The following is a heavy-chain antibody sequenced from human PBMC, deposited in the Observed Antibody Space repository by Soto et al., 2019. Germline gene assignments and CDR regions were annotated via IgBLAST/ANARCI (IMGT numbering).Heavy chain of an antibody. V-gene: IGHV1-18*01. Sequence: QVQLVQSGAEVKKPGASVKVSCKASGYTFTSYGISWVRQAPGQGLEWMGWISAYNGNTNYAQKLQGRVTMTTDTSTSTAYMELRSLTSDATAVFYCARVARGYIYASRENWFDPWGQGTLVTVSS. CDR3: ARVARGYIYASRENWFDP. CDR2: ISAYNGNT. D-gene: IGHD5-18*01. J-gene: IGHJ5*02. CDR1: GYTFTSYG.